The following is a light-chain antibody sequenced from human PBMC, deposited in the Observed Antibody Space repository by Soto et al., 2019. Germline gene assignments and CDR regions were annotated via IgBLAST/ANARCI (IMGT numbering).Light chain of an antibody. CDR2: DNN. CDR3: GTWDSSLSAWV. J-gene: IGLJ3*02. V-gene: IGLV1-51*01. Sequence: QSVLTQPPSVSAAPGQKVNLSCSGSSSNIGNNYVSWYQQLTGTAPKLIIYDNNKRPSGIPDRFSGSKSGTSATLCITGLQPGDEADYDCGTWDSSLSAWVFGGGTKLTVL. CDR1: SSNIGNNY.